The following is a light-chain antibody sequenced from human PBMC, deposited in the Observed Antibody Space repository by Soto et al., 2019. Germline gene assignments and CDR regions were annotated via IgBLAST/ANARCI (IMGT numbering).Light chain of an antibody. V-gene: IGLV1-51*02. CDR1: SSNIGSNV. Sequence: QSVLTQPPSGSAAPGQKGTISCSGGSSNIGSNVVSWYQQVPGTAPRLLTYDDTKRASGIPDRFSGSKSGSSATLGITGLQTGDEADYYCGTWDNSLSVVVFGGGTKLTVL. J-gene: IGLJ2*01. CDR3: GTWDNSLSVVV. CDR2: DDT.